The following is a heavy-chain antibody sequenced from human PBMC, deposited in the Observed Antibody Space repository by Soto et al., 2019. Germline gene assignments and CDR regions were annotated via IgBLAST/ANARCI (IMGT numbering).Heavy chain of an antibody. V-gene: IGHV2-5*01. J-gene: IGHJ6*02. CDR3: AHNPIWSGYSHYYYYGMDV. CDR1: GFSLSTSGVG. CDR2: IYWNDDK. Sequence: QITLKESGPTLVKPTQTLTLTCTFSGFSLSTSGVGVGWIRQPPGKALEWLALIYWNDDKRYSPSLKSRLTHTEDTSKNQVVLTTTNMDPVDTATYYYAHNPIWSGYSHYYYYGMDVRGQGTTVTVSS. D-gene: IGHD3-3*01.